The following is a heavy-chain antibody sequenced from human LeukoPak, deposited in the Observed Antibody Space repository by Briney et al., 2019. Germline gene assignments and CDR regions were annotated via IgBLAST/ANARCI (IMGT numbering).Heavy chain of an antibody. V-gene: IGHV3-33*01. CDR3: ARDQGSGWGFNWFDP. CDR1: GFTFSSYG. D-gene: IGHD6-19*01. CDR2: IWYDGSNK. Sequence: GGSLRLSCAASGFTFSSYGMHWVRQAPGKGLEWVAVIWYDGSNKYYADSVKGRFTISRDNSKSTLYLQMNSLRAEDTAVYYCARDQGSGWGFNWFDPWGQGTLVTVSS. J-gene: IGHJ5*02.